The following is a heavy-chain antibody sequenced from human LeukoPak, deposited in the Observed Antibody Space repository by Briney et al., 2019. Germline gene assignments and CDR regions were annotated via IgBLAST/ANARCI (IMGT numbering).Heavy chain of an antibody. CDR1: GYSISNGYN. V-gene: IGHV4-38-2*02. CDR3: ARTYINFSNYFDP. Sequence: SETLSLTCTVSGYSISNGYNWGWVRQPPGEGLEFNGCISQNGRTYYNPSLESRVTISLDTSNNQFSLELSSVTAADTAVYYCARTYINFSNYFDPWGEGSLVTVSS. CDR2: ISQNGRT. J-gene: IGHJ5*02. D-gene: IGHD4-11*01.